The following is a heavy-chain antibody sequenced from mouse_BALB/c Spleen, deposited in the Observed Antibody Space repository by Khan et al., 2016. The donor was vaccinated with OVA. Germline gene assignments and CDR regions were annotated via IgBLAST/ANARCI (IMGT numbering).Heavy chain of an antibody. Sequence: VRLQQSGAELVKPGASVKLSCTASGFNIKDTYMHWVKQRPEQGLEWIGRIDPANGNTKYDPKFQGKATITADTSSNTAYLQLSSLTSEDTAVYYCARRDNYWYFDVWGAGTTVTVSS. CDR1: GFNIKDTY. CDR2: IDPANGNT. J-gene: IGHJ1*01. CDR3: ARRDNYWYFDV. V-gene: IGHV14-3*02.